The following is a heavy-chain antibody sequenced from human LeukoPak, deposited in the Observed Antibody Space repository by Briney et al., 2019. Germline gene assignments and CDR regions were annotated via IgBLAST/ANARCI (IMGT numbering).Heavy chain of an antibody. Sequence: PSETLSLTCTVSGGSISSGSYYWSWIRQPAGKGLEWIGRIYTSGSTYYNPSLKSRVTISVDTSKNQFSLKLSSVTAADTAVYYCAKRVQRGAFDIWGQGTMVTVSS. CDR1: GGSISSGSYY. CDR3: AKRVQRGAFDI. J-gene: IGHJ3*02. CDR2: IYTSGST. V-gene: IGHV4-61*02. D-gene: IGHD3-3*01.